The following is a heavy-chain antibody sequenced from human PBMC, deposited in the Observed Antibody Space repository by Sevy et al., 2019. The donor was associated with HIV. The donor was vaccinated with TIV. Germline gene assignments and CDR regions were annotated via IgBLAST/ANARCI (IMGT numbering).Heavy chain of an antibody. V-gene: IGHV3-23*01. CDR3: AKAARFIVGASQRAFDI. D-gene: IGHD1-26*01. CDR1: GFTFSSYA. J-gene: IGHJ3*02. CDR2: ISGTGGST. Sequence: GGSLRLSCAASGFTFSSYAMSWVRQAPGKGLEWVSAISGTGGSTYYADSVKGRFTISRVNSKNTLYLQMNSLRAEDTAVYYCAKAARFIVGASQRAFDIWGQGTMVTVSS.